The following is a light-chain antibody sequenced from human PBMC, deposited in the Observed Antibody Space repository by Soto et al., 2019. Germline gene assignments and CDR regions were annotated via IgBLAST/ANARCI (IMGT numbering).Light chain of an antibody. CDR1: QSVGSN. V-gene: IGKV3-15*01. J-gene: IGKJ2*01. CDR2: DAS. CDR3: QQYNNWPYT. Sequence: EIVRTHSPATLSVSPGERATLSCRASQSVGSNLAWYQQRPGQPPRLLIYDASTRATDIPARFSGGGSGTEFTLTISSLQSEDFAVYYCQQYNNWPYTFGQGTKLQIK.